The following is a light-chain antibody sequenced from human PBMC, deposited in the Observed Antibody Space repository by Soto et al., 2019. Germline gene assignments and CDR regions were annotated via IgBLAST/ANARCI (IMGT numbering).Light chain of an antibody. CDR2: GAS. J-gene: IGKJ4*01. CDR3: QQYGGSPT. CDR1: QSVRSNY. V-gene: IGKV3-20*01. Sequence: ETVLTQSPGTLSLSPGERATLSCRASQSVRSNYLAWYQQKVGQAPRLLIYGASSRATGIPDRFSGSGSGTDFTLTISRLEPEDLAVYYCQQYGGSPTFGGGTKVEIK.